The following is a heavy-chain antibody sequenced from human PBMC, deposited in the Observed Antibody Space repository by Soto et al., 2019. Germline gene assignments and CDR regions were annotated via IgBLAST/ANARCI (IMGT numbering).Heavy chain of an antibody. Sequence: ASVKVSCKVSGYTLTELSMHWVRQAPGKGLEWMGGFDPEDGETIYAQKFKGRVTMTEDTSTDTAYMELSSLRSEDTAVYYCATTYYYDSRGYNWFDPWGPGTLVTVSS. J-gene: IGHJ5*02. V-gene: IGHV1-24*01. CDR2: FDPEDGET. D-gene: IGHD3-22*01. CDR3: ATTYYYDSRGYNWFDP. CDR1: GYTLTELS.